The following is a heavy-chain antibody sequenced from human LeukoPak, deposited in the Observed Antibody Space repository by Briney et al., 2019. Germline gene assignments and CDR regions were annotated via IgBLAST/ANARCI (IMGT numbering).Heavy chain of an antibody. CDR2: ISSSGSTI. D-gene: IGHD3-10*01. CDR1: GFTFSSYE. V-gene: IGHV3-48*03. CDR3: ARETYGSGSYFYY. J-gene: IGHJ4*02. Sequence: GGSLRLSCAASGFTFSSYEMNWVRQAPGKGLDWVSYISSSGSTIYYADSVKGRFTISRDNAKNSLYLQMNSLRAEDTAVYYCARETYGSGSYFYYWGQGTLVTVSS.